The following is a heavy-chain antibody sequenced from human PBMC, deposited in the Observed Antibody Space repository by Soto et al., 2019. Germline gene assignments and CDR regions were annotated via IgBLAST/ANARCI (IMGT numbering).Heavy chain of an antibody. V-gene: IGHV1-18*01. J-gene: IGHJ4*02. CDR1: GYTFTSYG. D-gene: IGHD2-2*01. Sequence: ASVKVSCKASGYTFTSYGISWVRQAPGQGLEWMGWISAYNGNTNYAQKLQGRVTMTTDTSTSTAYMELRSLRSDDTAMYYCARSPRICSSTSCSRGAWIDYWGQGTLVTVSS. CDR3: ARSPRICSSTSCSRGAWIDY. CDR2: ISAYNGNT.